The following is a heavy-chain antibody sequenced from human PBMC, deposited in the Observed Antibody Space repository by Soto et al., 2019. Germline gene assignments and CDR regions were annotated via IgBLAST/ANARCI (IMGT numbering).Heavy chain of an antibody. J-gene: IGHJ4*02. D-gene: IGHD6-19*01. CDR2: IYWNDNE. V-gene: IGHV2-5*01. CDR1: GFSLRDYAVG. CDR3: AHGSGWLFDY. Sequence: QITLKESGPTLVKPTQTLTLTCTFSGFSLRDYAVGVGWIRQPPGKALEWLSFIYWNDNEYYSPSLRSRLTISKDTSKNQVVLTMTNMDPVDTATYYCAHGSGWLFDYWGQGTPVTVSS.